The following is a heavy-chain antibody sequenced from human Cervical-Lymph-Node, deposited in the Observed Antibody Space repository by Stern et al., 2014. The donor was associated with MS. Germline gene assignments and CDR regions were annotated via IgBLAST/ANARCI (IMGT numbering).Heavy chain of an antibody. CDR2: ISWNSGTI. D-gene: IGHD6-6*01. CDR3: AKDYSSSSNRYFDL. CDR1: GFTFDDYA. V-gene: IGHV3-9*01. Sequence: EVHLVESGGGLVQPGRSLRLSCAASGFTFDDYAMHWVRQAPGKGLEWVSGISWNSGTIGYADSVKGRFTISRDTAKNSLYLQMNSLISEDTALYYCAKDYSSSSNRYFDLWGRGTLVTVSS. J-gene: IGHJ2*01.